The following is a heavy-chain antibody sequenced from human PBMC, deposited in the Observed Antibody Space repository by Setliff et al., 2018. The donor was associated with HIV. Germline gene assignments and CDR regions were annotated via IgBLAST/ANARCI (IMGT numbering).Heavy chain of an antibody. CDR3: ARQDQYDDSGYYVGFYGMDV. CDR2: IYTTGST. D-gene: IGHD3-22*01. CDR1: GGSISSSSYY. Sequence: SETLSLTCTASGGSISSSSYYWTWIRQPAGKGLEWIGRIYTTGSTNYNPSLKSRVTISVDTSKNQFSLKLSSVTAADTAVYYCARQDQYDDSGYYVGFYGMDVWGQGTTVTVSS. V-gene: IGHV4-61*02. J-gene: IGHJ6*02.